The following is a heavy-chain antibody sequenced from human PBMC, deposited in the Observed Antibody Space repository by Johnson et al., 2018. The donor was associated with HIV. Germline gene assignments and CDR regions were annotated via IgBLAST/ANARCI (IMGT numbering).Heavy chain of an antibody. CDR3: ARDRDTIVGAPYVFDI. CDR1: GFTFRDYY. Sequence: VQLLESGGGVVWPGGSLRLSCVVSGFTFRDYYMSWIRQAPGKGLEWVANIKQDGSEKYYVDSVKGRFTISRDNAKNSLYLQMNSLKAEDTAVYYCARDRDTIVGAPYVFDIWGQGTMVTVSS. J-gene: IGHJ3*02. D-gene: IGHD1-26*01. CDR2: IKQDGSEK. V-gene: IGHV3-7*03.